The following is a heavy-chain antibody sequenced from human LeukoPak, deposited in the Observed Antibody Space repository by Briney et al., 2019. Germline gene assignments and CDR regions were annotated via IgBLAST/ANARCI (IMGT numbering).Heavy chain of an antibody. CDR2: ISWNSGSI. CDR3: AKDIYSSSSASFDY. Sequence: GGSLRLSCAASGFTFDDYAMHWVRQAPGKGLEWVSGISWNSGSIGYADSVKGRFTISRDSAKNSLYLQMNRLRAEDMALYYCAKDIYSSSSASFDYWGQGTLVTVSS. V-gene: IGHV3-9*03. CDR1: GFTFDDYA. J-gene: IGHJ4*02. D-gene: IGHD6-6*01.